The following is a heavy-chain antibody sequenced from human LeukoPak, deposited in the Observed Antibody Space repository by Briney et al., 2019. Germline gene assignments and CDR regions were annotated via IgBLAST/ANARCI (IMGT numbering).Heavy chain of an antibody. V-gene: IGHV1-69*05. J-gene: IGHJ4*02. Sequence: SVKVSCKASGGTFITYTINWVRQAPGQGLEWMGGITPIFGTANYAQKFQGRITITTDDSTSTAYMELSSLRSEDTAVYYCATYMLRDNWNVHTFDSWGQGTLVTVSS. CDR2: ITPIFGTA. CDR1: GGTFITYT. CDR3: ATYMLRDNWNVHTFDS. D-gene: IGHD1-1*01.